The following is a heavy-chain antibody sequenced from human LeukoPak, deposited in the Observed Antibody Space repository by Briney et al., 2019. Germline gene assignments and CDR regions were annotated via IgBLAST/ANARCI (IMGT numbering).Heavy chain of an antibody. J-gene: IGHJ4*02. D-gene: IGHD4-23*01. Sequence: GGSLRLSCVASGFTFRRYWMSWVRQAPGKGLEWVPNINQDGSEKYYVDSVKGRFTISRDNSKNSLYLQMSSVRAEDAAVYYCATDPRPDSGNFLGFDYWGQGTLVTVSS. CDR3: ATDPRPDSGNFLGFDY. V-gene: IGHV3-7*01. CDR2: INQDGSEK. CDR1: GFTFRRYW.